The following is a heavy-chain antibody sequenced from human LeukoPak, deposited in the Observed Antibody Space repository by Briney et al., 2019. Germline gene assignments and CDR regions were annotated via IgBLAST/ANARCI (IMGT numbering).Heavy chain of an antibody. CDR1: GGSISSYY. J-gene: IGHJ4*02. D-gene: IGHD3-10*01. V-gene: IGHV4-4*07. Sequence: SETLSLTCTVSGGSISSYYWSWLRQPAGKGLEWVGRIYTSGNTKYNPSLKGRVTMSADTSKNQLSLKVPSVTAADTAVYFCARDLGVRGVIIADHWGQGTRVTVSS. CDR3: ARDLGVRGVIIADH. CDR2: IYTSGNT.